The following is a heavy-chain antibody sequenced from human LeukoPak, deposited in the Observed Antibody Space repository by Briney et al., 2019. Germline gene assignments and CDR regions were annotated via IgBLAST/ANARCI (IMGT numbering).Heavy chain of an antibody. CDR2: IYPDDSNT. J-gene: IGHJ3*02. CDR1: GYSFSNYW. D-gene: IGHD3-10*01. Sequence: KPGESLRISCKGSGYSFSNYWIAWVRQMPGKGLEWMGIIYPDDSNTRYSPSFQGQVTISADKSISIASLQWSSLKASDPAMYYCARTNLWFGELDAFDIWGQGTLVTVSS. V-gene: IGHV5-51*03. CDR3: ARTNLWFGELDAFDI.